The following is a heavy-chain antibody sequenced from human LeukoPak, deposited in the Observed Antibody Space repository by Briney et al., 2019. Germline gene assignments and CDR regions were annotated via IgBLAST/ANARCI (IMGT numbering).Heavy chain of an antibody. Sequence: GGSLRLSCAVSGITLSNYGMSWVRQAPGKGLEWVANIKQDGSEKYYVDSVKGRFTISRDNAKNSLYLQMNSLRAEDTAVYYCARDLYGSGSYNYYYGMDVWGQGTTVTVSS. CDR3: ARDLYGSGSYNYYYGMDV. CDR1: GITLSNYG. J-gene: IGHJ6*02. V-gene: IGHV3-7*01. CDR2: IKQDGSEK. D-gene: IGHD3-10*01.